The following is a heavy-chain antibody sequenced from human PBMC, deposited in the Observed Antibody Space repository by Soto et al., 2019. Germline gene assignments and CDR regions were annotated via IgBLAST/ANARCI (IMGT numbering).Heavy chain of an antibody. Sequence: QVQLVQSGAEVKKPGASVKVSCKASGYTFTSYAMHWVRQAPGQRLEWMGWINAGNGNTKYSQKFQGRVTITRDTPASTAYMELSSLRSEDTAVYYCARARVVVPAASWPLGDYWGQGTLVTVSS. J-gene: IGHJ4*02. V-gene: IGHV1-3*01. CDR3: ARARVVVPAASWPLGDY. CDR1: GYTFTSYA. D-gene: IGHD2-2*01. CDR2: INAGNGNT.